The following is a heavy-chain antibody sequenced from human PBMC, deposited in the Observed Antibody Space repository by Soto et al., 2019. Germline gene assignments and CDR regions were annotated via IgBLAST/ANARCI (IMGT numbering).Heavy chain of an antibody. CDR3: ATDVPKDILLECWVY. CDR1: GYTLTELS. Sequence: ASVKVSCKVSGYTLTELSMHWVRQAPGKGLEWMGGFDPEDGETIYAQKFQGRVTMTEDTSTDTAYMELSSLRSEDTAVYYCATDVPKDILLECWVYWGQGTLVTVSS. J-gene: IGHJ4*02. V-gene: IGHV1-24*01. CDR2: FDPEDGET. D-gene: IGHD3-3*01.